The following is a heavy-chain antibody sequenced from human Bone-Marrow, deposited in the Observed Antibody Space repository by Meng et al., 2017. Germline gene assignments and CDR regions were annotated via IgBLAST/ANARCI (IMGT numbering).Heavy chain of an antibody. V-gene: IGHV3-21*01. CDR3: ARKSDYDFWSGYYYYYGMDV. D-gene: IGHD3-3*01. CDR2: ISSSSSYI. J-gene: IGHJ6*02. CDR1: GFTFSSYS. Sequence: GESLKISCAASGFTFSSYSMNWVRQAPGKGLEWVSSISSSSSYIYYADSVKGRFTISRDNAKNSLYLQMNSLRAEDTAVYYCARKSDYDFWSGYYYYYGMDVWGQGTTVTVSS.